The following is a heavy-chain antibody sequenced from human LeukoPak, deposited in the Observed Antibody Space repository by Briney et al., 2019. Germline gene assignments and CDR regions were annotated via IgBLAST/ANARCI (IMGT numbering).Heavy chain of an antibody. CDR2: IYYSGST. J-gene: IGHJ4*02. CDR3: ARYVVVTAKYYFDY. CDR1: GGSISTYY. V-gene: IGHV4-59*08. Sequence: SETLSLTCTVSGGSISTYYWSWIRQPPGKGLEWIGSIYYSGSTNYNAPLKSRVTISVDTSKNQFSLKLSSVTAADTAVYYCARYVVVTAKYYFDYWGQGTLVTVSS. D-gene: IGHD2-21*02.